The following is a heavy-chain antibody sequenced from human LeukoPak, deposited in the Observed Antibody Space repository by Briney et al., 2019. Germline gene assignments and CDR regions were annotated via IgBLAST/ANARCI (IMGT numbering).Heavy chain of an antibody. CDR3: AGDQVTGTTFWFDP. J-gene: IGHJ5*02. V-gene: IGHV1-69*04. D-gene: IGHD1-7*01. CDR2: IIPILGIA. CDR1: GGTFSSYT. Sequence: ASVKVSCKASGGTFSSYTISWVRQAPGQGLEWMGTIIPILGIANYAQKFQGRVTITADKSTSTAYVELSSLRSEDTAVYFCAGDQVTGTTFWFDPWGQGALVTVSS.